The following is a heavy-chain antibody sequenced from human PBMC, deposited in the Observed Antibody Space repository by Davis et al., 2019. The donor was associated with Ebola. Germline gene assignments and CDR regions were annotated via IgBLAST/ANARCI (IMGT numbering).Heavy chain of an antibody. Sequence: AASVKVSCKASGYTFTTHGMNWVRQAPGQGLEWMGWINTDTGNPTYAQGFTGRFVFSFDTSATATYLQISSLKAEDTAIYYCARVRYNWNFQASHFGMDVWGQGTTVTVSS. J-gene: IGHJ6*02. CDR1: GYTFTTHG. CDR3: ARVRYNWNFQASHFGMDV. D-gene: IGHD1-7*01. V-gene: IGHV7-4-1*02. CDR2: INTDTGNP.